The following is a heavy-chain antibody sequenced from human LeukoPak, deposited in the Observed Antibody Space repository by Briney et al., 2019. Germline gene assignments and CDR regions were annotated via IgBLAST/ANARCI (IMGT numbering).Heavy chain of an antibody. CDR3: AREGDDTSGYYQDY. D-gene: IGHD3-22*01. CDR2: INIDGSST. CDR1: GFTFTSYW. V-gene: IGHV3-74*01. Sequence: GGSLRLSCAASGFTFTSYWMQWVRQAPGKGLVWVSRINIDGSSTTYADSVKGRFTISRDNAKNTLYLQMNSLRAEDTAVYYCAREGDDTSGYYQDYWGQGTLVTVSS. J-gene: IGHJ4*02.